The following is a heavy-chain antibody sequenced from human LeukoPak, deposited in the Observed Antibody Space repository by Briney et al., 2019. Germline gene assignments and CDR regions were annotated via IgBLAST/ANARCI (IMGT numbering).Heavy chain of an antibody. Sequence: PGGSLRLSCAASGFTFSSYAMHWVRQAPGKGLGYVSAISSNGGSTYYANSVKGRFTISRDNSKNTLYLQMGSLRAEDMAVYYCAREISGSYYDYFDYWGQGTLVTVSS. D-gene: IGHD1-26*01. CDR2: ISSNGGST. V-gene: IGHV3-64*01. CDR1: GFTFSSYA. J-gene: IGHJ4*02. CDR3: AREISGSYYDYFDY.